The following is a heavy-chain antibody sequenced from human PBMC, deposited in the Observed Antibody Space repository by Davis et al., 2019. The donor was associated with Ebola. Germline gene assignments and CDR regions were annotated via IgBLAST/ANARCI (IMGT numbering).Heavy chain of an antibody. CDR1: GFTVSTYY. CDR3: ARDNFPEDGMDV. V-gene: IGHV3-53*01. J-gene: IGHJ6*02. CDR2: IYSGGDT. Sequence: PGGSLRLSCEASGFTVSTYYMNWVRQAPGKGLEWVSVIYSGGDTYYTDSVKGRFTISRDNSKNTLYLQLSSLTPEDSAVYCCARDNFPEDGMDVWGQGTTVTVSS.